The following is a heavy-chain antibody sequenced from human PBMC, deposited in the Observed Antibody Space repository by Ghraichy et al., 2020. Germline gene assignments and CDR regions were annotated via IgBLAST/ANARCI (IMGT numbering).Heavy chain of an antibody. CDR2: ISAYNGNT. D-gene: IGHD3-22*01. CDR3: ARDLTSYYYDSSGYYGGFNWFDH. J-gene: IGHJ5*02. Sequence: ASVKVSCKASGYTFTSYGISWVRQAPGQGLEWMGWISAYNGNTNYAQKLQGRVTMTTDTSTSTAYMELRSLRSDDTAVYYCARDLTSYYYDSSGYYGGFNWFDHWGQGTLVTVSS. CDR1: GYTFTSYG. V-gene: IGHV1-18*01.